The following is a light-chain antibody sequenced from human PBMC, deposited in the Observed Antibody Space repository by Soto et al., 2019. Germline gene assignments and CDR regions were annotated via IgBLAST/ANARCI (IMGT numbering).Light chain of an antibody. Sequence: QSVLTQPASVSGSPGQSIAISCTGTRSDVGAYNYVSWYQQHPGKAPKLMISEVTNRPSGVSDRFSGSKSGNTASLTISGLQAEDEADYYCSSYAGTATVFGTGTKVTVL. CDR3: SSYAGTATV. V-gene: IGLV2-14*01. CDR1: RSDVGAYNY. J-gene: IGLJ1*01. CDR2: EVT.